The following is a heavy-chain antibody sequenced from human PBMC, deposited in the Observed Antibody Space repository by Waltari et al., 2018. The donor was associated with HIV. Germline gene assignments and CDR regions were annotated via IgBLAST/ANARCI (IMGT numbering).Heavy chain of an antibody. J-gene: IGHJ4*02. CDR1: GGSFSGYY. CDR2: INHSRST. CDR3: ARLLIAAAGYFDY. D-gene: IGHD6-13*01. V-gene: IGHV4-34*01. Sequence: QVQLQQWGAGLLKPSETLSLTCAVYGGSFSGYYWSWIRQPPGKGLEWIGEINHSRSTNYNSSLKSRVTISVDTSKNQFSLRLSSVTAADTAVYYCARLLIAAAGYFDYWGQGTLVTVSS.